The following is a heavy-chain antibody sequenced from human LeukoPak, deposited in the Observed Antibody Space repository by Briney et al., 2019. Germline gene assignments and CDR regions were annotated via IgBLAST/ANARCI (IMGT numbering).Heavy chain of an antibody. CDR1: GFTVSSNY. CDR2: IYNGGST. CDR3: AREGYCTSTSCYPDY. V-gene: IGHV3-53*01. J-gene: IGHJ4*02. D-gene: IGHD2-2*01. Sequence: GGSLRLSCAASGFTVSSNYMSWVRQVPGKGLEWVSVIYNGGSTYYADSVKGRFTISRDTAKNTLYLQMKSLRAEDTAVYYCAREGYCTSTSCYPDYWGQGTLVTVSS.